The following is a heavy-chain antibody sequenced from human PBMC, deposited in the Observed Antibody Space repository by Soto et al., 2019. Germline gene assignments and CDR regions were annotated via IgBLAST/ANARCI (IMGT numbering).Heavy chain of an antibody. D-gene: IGHD3-22*01. CDR3: ARARGDVIDYYFDY. CDR2: ITPRGGAT. Sequence: GASVKVSCKASGFSITNYHMHLVRQAPGQGLEWMGVITPRGGATTYAQKFQGRVTMTRDTSTSTVYMELSSLRSEDTAVYYCARARGDVIDYYFDYWGQGTLVTVSS. J-gene: IGHJ4*02. V-gene: IGHV1-46*01. CDR1: GFSITNYH.